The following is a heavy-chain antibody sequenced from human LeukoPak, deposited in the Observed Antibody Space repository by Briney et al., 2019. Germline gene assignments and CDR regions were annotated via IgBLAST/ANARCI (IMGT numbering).Heavy chain of an antibody. CDR2: ISGSGGST. CDR1: GFTFSSYA. V-gene: IGHV3-23*01. CDR3: AKASGPSSSSDFDY. Sequence: GGSLRLSCAASGFTFSSYAMSWVRRAPGKGLEWVSAISGSGGSTYYADSVKGRFTISRDNSKNTLYLQMNSLRAEDTAVYYCAKASGPSSSSDFDYWGQGTLVTVSS. J-gene: IGHJ4*02. D-gene: IGHD6-6*01.